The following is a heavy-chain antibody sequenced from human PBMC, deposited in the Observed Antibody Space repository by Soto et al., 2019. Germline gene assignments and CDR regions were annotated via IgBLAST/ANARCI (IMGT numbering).Heavy chain of an antibody. CDR2: ISARGGSS. CDR3: SKCSIEYSGSGDP. V-gene: IGHV3-23*01. D-gene: IGHD5-12*01. Sequence: EVQLLESGGGLVQPGGSLRLACAASGFSFSSYAMVWVRQAPGKGLEWVSVISARGGSSYFADSVKGRFTISRDHSKNVLSLEMNSLRAEDTATYFCSKCSIEYSGSGDPGGQGTLFLVSS. CDR1: GFSFSSYA. J-gene: IGHJ5*02.